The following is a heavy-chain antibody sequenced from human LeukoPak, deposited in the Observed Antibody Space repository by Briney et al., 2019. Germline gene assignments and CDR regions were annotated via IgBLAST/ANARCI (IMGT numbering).Heavy chain of an antibody. V-gene: IGHV1-8*03. CDR3: ARGGWYHDAFDI. CDR1: GYTFTSYD. CDR2: MNPNSGNT. Sequence: ASVKVSCKASGYTFTSYDINWVRQATGQGLEWMGWMNPNSGNTGYAQKFQGRVTITRNTSISTAYMELSSLRSEDTAVYYCARGGWYHDAFDIWGQGTMVTVSS. D-gene: IGHD6-19*01. J-gene: IGHJ3*02.